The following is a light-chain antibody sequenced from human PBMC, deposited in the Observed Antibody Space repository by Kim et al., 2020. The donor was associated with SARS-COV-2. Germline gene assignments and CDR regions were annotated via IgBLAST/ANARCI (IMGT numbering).Light chain of an antibody. CDR1: KLGDKY. Sequence: VSPGQTATITCSGDKLGDKYVCWYQQKPGQSPILVIYQDTKRPSGIPERFSGSNSGNTATLTISGTQAMDEADYYCQAWATSTVVFGGGTQLTVL. J-gene: IGLJ2*01. CDR2: QDT. CDR3: QAWATSTVV. V-gene: IGLV3-1*01.